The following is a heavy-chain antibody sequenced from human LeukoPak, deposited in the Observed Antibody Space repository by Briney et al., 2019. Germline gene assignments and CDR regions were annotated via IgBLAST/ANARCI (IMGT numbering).Heavy chain of an antibody. CDR3: AVYYGSGSYSENWFDP. V-gene: IGHV4-59*08. CDR2: IYYSGST. J-gene: IGHJ5*02. Sequence: SSETLSLTCTVSGGSISSYYWSWIRQPPGKGLEWIGYIYYSGSTYYNPSLKSRVTISVDTSKNQFSLKLSSVTAADTAVYYCAVYYGSGSYSENWFDPWGQGTLVTVSS. CDR1: GGSISSYY. D-gene: IGHD3-10*01.